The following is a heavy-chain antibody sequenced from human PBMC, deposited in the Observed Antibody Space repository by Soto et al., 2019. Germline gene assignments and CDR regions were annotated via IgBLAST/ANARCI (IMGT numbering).Heavy chain of an antibody. CDR1: GGTFSCYA. CDR2: IIPIFGTA. J-gene: IGHJ4*02. CDR3: AVGNDLYFSSCVGSEAALYFDF. D-gene: IGHD3-16*01. V-gene: IGHV1-69*01. Sequence: QVQLVQSGAEVKKPGSSVKVSCKVSGGTFSCYAISWVRYAPGQGLEWMGGIIPIFGTANYAQKFQGRLPVLPVESTITSHMEVSTVRSEGTAVSYSAVGNDLYFSSCVGSEAALYFDFCGQGTLLTVSS.